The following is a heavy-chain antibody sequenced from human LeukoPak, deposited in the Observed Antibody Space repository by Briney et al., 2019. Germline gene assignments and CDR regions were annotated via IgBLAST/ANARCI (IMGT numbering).Heavy chain of an antibody. J-gene: IGHJ4*02. V-gene: IGHV3-30-3*01. D-gene: IGHD6-19*01. Sequence: GGSLRLSCAASGFTFSSYAMHWVRQAPGKGLEWVAVISYDGSNKYYADSVKGRFTISRDNSKNTLYLQMNSLRAEDTAVYYCARGRLAVAGLGDYWGQGTLVTVSS. CDR3: ARGRLAVAGLGDY. CDR1: GFTFSSYA. CDR2: ISYDGSNK.